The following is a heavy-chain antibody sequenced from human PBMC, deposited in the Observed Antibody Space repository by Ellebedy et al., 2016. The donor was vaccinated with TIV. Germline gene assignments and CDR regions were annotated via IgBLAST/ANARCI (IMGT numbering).Heavy chain of an antibody. Sequence: PGGSLRLSCAGSGFTFSSYALSWVRQAPGKGLVWVSRINSDWSSTSYADSVKGRFTISRDNAKNTLYLQMNSLRAEDTAVYYCASGSSIAAPSGGWGQGTLVTVSS. D-gene: IGHD6-6*01. CDR3: ASGSSIAAPSGG. CDR2: INSDWSST. CDR1: GFTFSSYA. J-gene: IGHJ4*02. V-gene: IGHV3-74*01.